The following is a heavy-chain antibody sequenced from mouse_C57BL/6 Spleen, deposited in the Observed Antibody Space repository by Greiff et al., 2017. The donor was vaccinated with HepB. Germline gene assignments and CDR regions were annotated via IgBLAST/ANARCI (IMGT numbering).Heavy chain of an antibody. CDR3: ARTRSSHWYFDV. CDR2: INPYNGGT. D-gene: IGHD1-1*01. J-gene: IGHJ1*03. CDR1: GYTFTDYY. V-gene: IGHV1-19*01. Sequence: EVQLQQSGPVLVKPGASVKMSCKASGYTFTDYYMNWVKQSHGKSLEWIGVINPYNGGTSYNQKFKGKATLTVDKSSSTAYMELNSLTSEDSAVYYCARTRSSHWYFDVWGTGTTVTVSS.